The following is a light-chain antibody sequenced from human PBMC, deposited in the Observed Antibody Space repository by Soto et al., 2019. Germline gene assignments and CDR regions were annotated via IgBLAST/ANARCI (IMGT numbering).Light chain of an antibody. Sequence: QSVLTQPPSASGTPGQRVTISCSGSSSNIGSNTVNWYRQLPGTAPQLLISDNHRRPSGVPDRFSGSKSGTSASLAISGLQSEDEATYFCAAWDVSLKGFVFGTGTKVTVL. J-gene: IGLJ1*01. CDR3: AAWDVSLKGFV. CDR2: DNH. V-gene: IGLV1-44*01. CDR1: SSNIGSNT.